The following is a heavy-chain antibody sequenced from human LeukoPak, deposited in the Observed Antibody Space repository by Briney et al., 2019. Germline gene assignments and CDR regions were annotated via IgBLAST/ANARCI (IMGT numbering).Heavy chain of an antibody. J-gene: IGHJ4*02. CDR3: ASQDSSGYYFDY. CDR1: GYTFTSYD. V-gene: IGHV1-69*05. D-gene: IGHD3-22*01. CDR2: IIPIFGTA. Sequence: GASVKVSCKASGYTFTSYDISWVRQAPGQGLEWMGGIIPIFGTANYAQKFQGRDTITTDESTSTAYMELSSLRSEDTAVYYCASQDSSGYYFDYWGQGTLVTVSS.